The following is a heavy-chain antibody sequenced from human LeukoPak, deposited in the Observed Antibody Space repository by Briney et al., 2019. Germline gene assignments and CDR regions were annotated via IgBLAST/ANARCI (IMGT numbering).Heavy chain of an antibody. CDR2: IYYSGST. J-gene: IGHJ3*02. D-gene: IGHD3-3*01. CDR1: GGSISSSSYY. CDR3: ARRSEGPRAFDI. V-gene: IGHV4-39*01. Sequence: SSETLSLTCTVSGGSISSSSYYWGWIRQPPGKGLEWIGSIYYSGSTYYNPPLKSRVTISVDTSKNQFSLKLSSVTAADTAVYYCARRSEGPRAFDIWGQGTMVTVSS.